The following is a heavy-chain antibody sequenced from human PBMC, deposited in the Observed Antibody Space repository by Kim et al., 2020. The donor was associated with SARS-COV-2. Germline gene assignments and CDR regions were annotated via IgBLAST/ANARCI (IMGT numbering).Heavy chain of an antibody. Sequence: SETLSLTCTVSGGSISSSSYYWGWIRQPPGKGLEWIGSIYYSGSTYYNPSLKSRVTISVDTSKNQFSLKLSSVTAADTAVYYCARLFIERRPRGYYYDSSGYYYFGSWGQGTLVTVSS. D-gene: IGHD3-22*01. CDR3: ARLFIERRPRGYYYDSSGYYYFGS. V-gene: IGHV4-39*01. CDR2: IYYSGST. CDR1: GGSISSSSYY. J-gene: IGHJ4*02.